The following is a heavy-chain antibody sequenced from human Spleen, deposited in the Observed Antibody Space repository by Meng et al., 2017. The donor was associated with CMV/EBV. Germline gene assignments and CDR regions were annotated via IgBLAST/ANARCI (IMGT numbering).Heavy chain of an antibody. V-gene: IGHV3-23*01. J-gene: IGHJ4*02. D-gene: IGHD4-17*01. CDR1: GVTFSTYA. CDR2: ISGSGRST. Sequence: CAASGVTFSTYAMSWVRQAPGKGLEWVSTISGSGRSTYYADSVKGRFTISRDNSKDTLYLQMNSLRAEDTAVYYCSMIPGYGDPFDYWGQGTLVTVSS. CDR3: SMIPGYGDPFDY.